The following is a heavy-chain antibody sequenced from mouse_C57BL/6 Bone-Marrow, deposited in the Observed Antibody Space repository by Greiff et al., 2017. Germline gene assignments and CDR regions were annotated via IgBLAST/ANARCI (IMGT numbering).Heavy chain of an antibody. J-gene: IGHJ1*03. V-gene: IGHV1-50*01. CDR2: IDPSDSYT. Sequence: QVQLQQSGAELVKPGASVKLSCKASGYTFTSYWMQWVKQRPGQGLEWIGEIDPSDSYTNYNQKFKGKATLTVDKSSSTAYMQLSSLTSEDSAVYYCARDDGYFYWYFDVWGTGTTVTVSS. CDR3: ARDDGYFYWYFDV. D-gene: IGHD2-3*01. CDR1: GYTFTSYW.